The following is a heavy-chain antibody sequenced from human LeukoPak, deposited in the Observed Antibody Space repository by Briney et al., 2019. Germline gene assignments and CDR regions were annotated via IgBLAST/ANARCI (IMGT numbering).Heavy chain of an antibody. V-gene: IGHV3-74*01. D-gene: IGHD3-10*01. CDR1: GVTFSSYW. CDR2: INNDGSSA. J-gene: IGHJ4*02. CDR3: ATYGLGTYHLED. Sequence: GGSLRLSCAASGVTFSSYWMHWVRQALGKGLVRVSRINNDGSSAYYADSVKGRFTISRDNAKNTLYLQMDSLRAEDTAVYYCATYGLGTYHLEDWGQGTLVTVSS.